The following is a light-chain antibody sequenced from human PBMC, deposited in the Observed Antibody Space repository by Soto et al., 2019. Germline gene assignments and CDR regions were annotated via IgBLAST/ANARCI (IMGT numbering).Light chain of an antibody. CDR1: HSISNY. V-gene: IGKV1-39*01. CDR2: GAS. CDR3: QQSYSYPYT. J-gene: IGKJ2*01. Sequence: DIQMTQSPSSLSASVGDRVTITCRAGHSISNYLNWFQQKRGKAPKLLMYGASTLQTGVPSRFSGSGSGTDFTLTISSLQPEDFATYYCQQSYSYPYTFGQGTKLEIK.